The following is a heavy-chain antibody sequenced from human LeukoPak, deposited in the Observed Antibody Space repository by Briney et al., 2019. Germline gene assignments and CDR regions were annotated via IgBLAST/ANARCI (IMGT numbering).Heavy chain of an antibody. CDR3: ARVRSAFDV. CDR1: GGSFSGYY. J-gene: IGHJ3*01. D-gene: IGHD3-3*01. V-gene: IGHV4-34*01. CDR2: INHSGST. Sequence: SETLSLTCAVYGGSFSGYYWNWIRQPPGKGLDWIGEINHSGSTNYNPSLKSRVTISVDTSKNQFSLKLSSVTAADTAVYYCARVRSAFDVWGQGTMVTVSS.